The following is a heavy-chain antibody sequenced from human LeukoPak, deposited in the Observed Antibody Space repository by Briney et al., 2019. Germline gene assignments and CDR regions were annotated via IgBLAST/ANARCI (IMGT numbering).Heavy chain of an antibody. CDR1: GYSFTTYG. J-gene: IGHJ4*02. Sequence: SVKVSCKASGYSFTTYGISWVRQAPGQGLEWMGWISANNNNTDNVQKLQGRVTMTTDTSTSTAYMELRSLRSDDTAVYYCARALYHTFDYWGQGTLVTVSS. D-gene: IGHD2-2*01. CDR2: ISANNNNT. CDR3: ARALYHTFDY. V-gene: IGHV1-18*01.